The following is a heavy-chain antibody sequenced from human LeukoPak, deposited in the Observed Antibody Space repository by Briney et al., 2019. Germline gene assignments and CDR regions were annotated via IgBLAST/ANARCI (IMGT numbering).Heavy chain of an antibody. CDR1: GYSFTTYG. J-gene: IGHJ4*02. Sequence: SVKVSCKASGYSFTTYGISWVRQAPGQGLEWMGWISANNNNTDNVQKLQGRVTMTTDTSTSTAYMELRSLRSDDTAVYYCARALYHTFDYWGQGTLVTVSS. D-gene: IGHD2-2*01. CDR2: ISANNNNT. CDR3: ARALYHTFDY. V-gene: IGHV1-18*01.